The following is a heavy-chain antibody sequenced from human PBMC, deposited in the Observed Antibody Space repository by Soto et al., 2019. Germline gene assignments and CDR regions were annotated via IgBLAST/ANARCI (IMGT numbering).Heavy chain of an antibody. CDR2: ISSSDGDT. Sequence: EVQLLESGGGLVQPGGSLRLSCAASGFTLRNYAMSWVRQAPGKGLEWVSIISSSDGDTYYADSVRGRFTISRDNSKNTLFLQMNSLKVEDTAVYYCAKMTGDAMVKPKGLWFGNTPRVFYGMDVWGQGTTVTVSS. V-gene: IGHV3-23*01. D-gene: IGHD3-10*01. J-gene: IGHJ6*02. CDR1: GFTLRNYA. CDR3: AKMTGDAMVKPKGLWFGNTPRVFYGMDV.